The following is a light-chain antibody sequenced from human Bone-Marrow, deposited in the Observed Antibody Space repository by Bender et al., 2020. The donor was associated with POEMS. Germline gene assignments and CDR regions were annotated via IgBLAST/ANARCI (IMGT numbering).Light chain of an antibody. CDR1: GLPKQY. J-gene: IGLJ2*01. Sequence: SYELTQPPSVSVSPGQTARITCSGDGLPKQYTYWYQQKPGQAPVLVMAKDTERPSGIPERFTGAISGTTVTLTISGAQVEDEAAYYCYSTDSSGGQVFGGGTKLTVL. CDR3: YSTDSSGGQV. CDR2: KDT. V-gene: IGLV3-25*02.